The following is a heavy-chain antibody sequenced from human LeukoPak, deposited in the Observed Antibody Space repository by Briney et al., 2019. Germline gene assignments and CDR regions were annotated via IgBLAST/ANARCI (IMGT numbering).Heavy chain of an antibody. V-gene: IGHV3-30*02. CDR2: IRYDGSHE. D-gene: IGHD3-10*01. CDR3: AKDAKPVGFGELSSY. J-gene: IGHJ4*02. Sequence: SGGSLRLSCAASGFTFNSYAMHWVRQAPGKGLEWVAFIRYDGSHEYNADSVKGRFTVSRDNSKNTLYLQMNSLRAEDTAVYYCAKDAKPVGFGELSSYWGQGTLVTVSS. CDR1: GFTFNSYA.